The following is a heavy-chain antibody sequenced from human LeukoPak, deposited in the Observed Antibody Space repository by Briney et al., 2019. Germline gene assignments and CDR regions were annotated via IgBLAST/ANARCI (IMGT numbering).Heavy chain of an antibody. J-gene: IGHJ6*03. CDR2: IYYSGST. CDR1: GGSISSSSYY. D-gene: IGHD3-10*01. Sequence: SETLSLTCTVSGGSISSSSYYWGWIRQPPGKGLEWIGSIYYSGSTYYNPSLKSRVTISVDTSKNQFSLKLSSVTAADTAVYYCARVTPYITPLSGINYYYYMDVWGKGTTVTVSS. CDR3: ARVTPYITPLSGINYYYYMDV. V-gene: IGHV4-39*07.